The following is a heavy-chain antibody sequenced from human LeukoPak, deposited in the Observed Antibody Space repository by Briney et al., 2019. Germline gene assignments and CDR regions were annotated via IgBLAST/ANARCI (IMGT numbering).Heavy chain of an antibody. J-gene: IGHJ4*02. CDR1: GFTFSSYW. Sequence: PGGSLRLSCAASGFTFSSYWMSWVRQAPGKGLEWVANIKEDGSEKYYVDPVKGRLTISRDTAKSSLYLQMNSLRAEDTAVYYCARFRAGDYFDYWGQGTLVTVSS. CDR3: ARFRAGDYFDY. D-gene: IGHD6-19*01. CDR2: IKEDGSEK. V-gene: IGHV3-7*04.